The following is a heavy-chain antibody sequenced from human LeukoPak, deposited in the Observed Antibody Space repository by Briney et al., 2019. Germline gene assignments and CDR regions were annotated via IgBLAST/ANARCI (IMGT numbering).Heavy chain of an antibody. V-gene: IGHV3-30-3*02. J-gene: IGHJ4*02. CDR3: AKMTTMAPGVSY. CDR2: TSYDGSNK. CDR1: GFTFSSYG. D-gene: IGHD3-10*01. Sequence: GGSLRLSCVASGFTFSSYGMHWVRQAPGKGLEWVAVTSYDGSNKDYADSVKGRFTISRDNSKNTLYLQMNSLRAEDTAVYYCAKMTTMAPGVSYWGQGTLVTVSS.